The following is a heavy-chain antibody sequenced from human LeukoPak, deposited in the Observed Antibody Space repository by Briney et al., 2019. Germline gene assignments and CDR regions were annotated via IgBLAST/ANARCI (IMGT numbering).Heavy chain of an antibody. D-gene: IGHD2-2*01. J-gene: IGHJ3*02. V-gene: IGHV1-2*02. CDR3: ARAQNRVVVVPAARKKDAFDI. CDR2: INPNSGGT. CDR1: GYTFTGYY. Sequence: ASVKVSCKASGYTFTGYYMHWVRQAPGQGLEWMGWINPNSGGTNYAQKFQGRVTMTRDTSISTAYMVLSRLRSDDTAVYYCARAQNRVVVVPAARKKDAFDIWGQGTMVTVPS.